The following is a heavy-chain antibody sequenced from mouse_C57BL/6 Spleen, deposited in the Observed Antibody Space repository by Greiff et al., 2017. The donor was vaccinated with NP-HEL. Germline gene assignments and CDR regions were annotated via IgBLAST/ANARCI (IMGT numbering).Heavy chain of an antibody. CDR1: GYTFTSYW. V-gene: IGHV1-55*01. D-gene: IGHD1-1*01. J-gene: IGHJ3*01. CDR2: IYPGSGST. Sequence: QVQLQQPGAELVKPGASVKMSCKASGYTFTSYWITWVKQRPGQGLEWIGDIYPGSGSTNYNEKFKSKATLTVDTSSSTAYMQLSSLTSEDSAVYSCARVYYYGSSHFAYWGQGTLVTVSA. CDR3: ARVYYYGSSHFAY.